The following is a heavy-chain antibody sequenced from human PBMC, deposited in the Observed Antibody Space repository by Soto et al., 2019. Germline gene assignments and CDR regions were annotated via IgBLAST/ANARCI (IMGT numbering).Heavy chain of an antibody. CDR2: ISGSGGST. J-gene: IGHJ3*02. D-gene: IGHD3-22*01. CDR3: AKSVYYDSDFWAFDI. V-gene: IGHV3-23*04. Sequence: EVQLVESGGGLVKPGGSLRLSCAASGFTFSSYSMNWVRQAPGKGLEWVSAISGSGGSTYYADSVKGRFTISSDNSKNTLYLQMNRLRAEDTAVYYCAKSVYYDSDFWAFDIWGQGTMVTVCS. CDR1: GFTFSSYS.